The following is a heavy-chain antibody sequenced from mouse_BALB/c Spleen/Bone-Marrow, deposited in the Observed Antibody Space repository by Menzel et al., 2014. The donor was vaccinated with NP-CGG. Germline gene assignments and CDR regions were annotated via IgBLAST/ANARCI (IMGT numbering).Heavy chain of an antibody. J-gene: IGHJ2*01. CDR3: ASLTGTFDY. Sequence: VQLQQSGTDLVKPGASVKLSCTASGFNIKDTYTHWVKQRPEQGLDWIGRIDPASGNIQYDPKFQGRAAITADTSSNTAYLQLSSLTSEDTAVYYCASLTGTFDYWGQGTPLTVSS. V-gene: IGHV14-3*02. CDR1: GFNIKDTY. CDR2: IDPASGNI. D-gene: IGHD4-1*01.